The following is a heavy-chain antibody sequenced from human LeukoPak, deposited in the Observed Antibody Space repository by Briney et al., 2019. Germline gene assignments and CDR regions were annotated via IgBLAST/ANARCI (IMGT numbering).Heavy chain of an antibody. Sequence: SETLSLTCTVSGGSISSGGYYWSWIRQHPGKGLEWIGYIYHSGSTYYNPSLKSRAAISVDTSRNQFSLRLSSVTAADTAVYYCAREVLEVHSQRSYFDYWGQGTLVTVSS. CDR1: GGSISSGGYY. CDR2: IYHSGST. V-gene: IGHV4-31*03. J-gene: IGHJ4*02. D-gene: IGHD1-7*01. CDR3: AREVLEVHSQRSYFDY.